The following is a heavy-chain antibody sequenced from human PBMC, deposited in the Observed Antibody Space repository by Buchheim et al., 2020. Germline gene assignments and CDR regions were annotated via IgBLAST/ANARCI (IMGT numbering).Heavy chain of an antibody. D-gene: IGHD6-6*01. V-gene: IGHV4-39*01. CDR2: IYYSGST. CDR1: GGSISSSSYY. Sequence: QLQLQESGPGLMKPSETLSLTCTVSGGSISSSSYYWGWISQPPGKGLEWIGSIYYSGSTYYNPSLKSRVTISVDTSKNQFSLKLSSVTAADTAVYYCASSGLAAHLFDYWGQGTL. J-gene: IGHJ4*02. CDR3: ASSGLAAHLFDY.